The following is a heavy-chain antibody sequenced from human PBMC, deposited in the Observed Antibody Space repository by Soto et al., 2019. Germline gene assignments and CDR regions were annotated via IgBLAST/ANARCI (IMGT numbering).Heavy chain of an antibody. Sequence: SETLSLTCTVSGASISSSRSYWGWARQPPGKGREWIVSFYYTGGTYSTYYNPSLKSRVTISVDTSKSQFSLNLRSVTAADTAVYYCASPPQGNYDFVSGYYALDYWGQGTLVTVSS. CDR1: GASISSSRSY. CDR2: FYYTGGT. D-gene: IGHD3-3*01. CDR3: ASPPQGNYDFVSGYYALDY. J-gene: IGHJ4*02. V-gene: IGHV4-39*01.